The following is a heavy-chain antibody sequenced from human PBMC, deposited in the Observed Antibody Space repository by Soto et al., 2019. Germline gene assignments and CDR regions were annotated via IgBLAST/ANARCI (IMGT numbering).Heavy chain of an antibody. V-gene: IGHV1-8*01. CDR3: ARSPYYDSSGDYYVVGPSDY. CDR2: MNPNSGNT. Sequence: ASVKVSCKASGYTFTSYDINWVRQATGQGLEWMGWMNPNSGNTGYAQKFQGRVTMTRNTSISTAYMELSSLRSEDTAVYYCARSPYYDSSGDYYVVGPSDYWGQGTLVTVSS. J-gene: IGHJ4*02. D-gene: IGHD3-22*01. CDR1: GYTFTSYD.